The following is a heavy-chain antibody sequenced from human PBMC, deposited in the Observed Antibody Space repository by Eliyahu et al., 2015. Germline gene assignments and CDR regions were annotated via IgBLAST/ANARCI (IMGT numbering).Heavy chain of an antibody. J-gene: IGHJ5*02. CDR1: GGSIXSGXYY. CDR3: ARDGFGELLPSNWFDP. Sequence: QVQLQESGPGLVKPSQTLSLTCTVXGGSIXSGXYYWSWIRQPAGKGLEWIGRIYTSGSTNYNPSLKSRVTISVDTSKNQFSLKLSSVTAADTAVYYCARDGFGELLPSNWFDPWGQGTLVTVSS. V-gene: IGHV4-61*02. D-gene: IGHD3-10*01. CDR2: IYTSGST.